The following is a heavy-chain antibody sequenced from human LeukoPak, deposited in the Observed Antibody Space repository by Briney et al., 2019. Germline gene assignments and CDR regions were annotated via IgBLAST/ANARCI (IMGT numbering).Heavy chain of an antibody. CDR1: GYTFTSYD. CDR2: ISAYNGNT. D-gene: IGHD1-1*01. V-gene: IGHV1-18*01. J-gene: IGHJ6*03. Sequence: ASVKVSCKASGYTFTSYDISWVRQAPGQGLEWMGRISAYNGNTNYAQKLQGRVTMTTDTSTSTAYMELRSLRSDDTAVYYCARTTHDFRDYYYYYMDVWGKGTTVTVSS. CDR3: ARTTHDFRDYYYYYMDV.